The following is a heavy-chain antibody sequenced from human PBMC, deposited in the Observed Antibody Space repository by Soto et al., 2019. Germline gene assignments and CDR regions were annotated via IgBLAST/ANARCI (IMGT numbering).Heavy chain of an antibody. Sequence: GGSLRLSCVASGFSFSIYAMSWVRQAPGKGLEWVSVISGSDDSTYYADSVKGRFTISRDNSKNTLYLQMNSLRAEDTAVYYCAKDRERDAWYEDYWGQGTLVTVSS. J-gene: IGHJ4*02. D-gene: IGHD6-13*01. CDR2: ISGSDDST. CDR3: AKDRERDAWYEDY. CDR1: GFSFSIYA. V-gene: IGHV3-23*01.